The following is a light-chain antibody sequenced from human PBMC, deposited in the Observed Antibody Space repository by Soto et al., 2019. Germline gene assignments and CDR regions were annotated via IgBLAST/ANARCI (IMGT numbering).Light chain of an antibody. V-gene: IGKV3-20*01. CDR2: GTS. Sequence: EIVLTQSPGTLSLSPGERATLSCRASQSVSSSYLAWYQQKPGQAPRLLIYGTSSRATAIPDRFSGTGSATDFTLTISSLQPEDFAIYYCQQSYTTPRTFGQGTKVDIK. CDR1: QSVSSSY. J-gene: IGKJ1*01. CDR3: QQSYTTPRT.